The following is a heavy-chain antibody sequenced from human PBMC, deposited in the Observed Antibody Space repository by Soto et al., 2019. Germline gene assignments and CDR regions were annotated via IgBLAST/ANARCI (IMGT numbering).Heavy chain of an antibody. V-gene: IGHV3-23*01. CDR2: ISVSGGST. CDR1: GFTFSSYA. J-gene: IGHJ4*02. CDR3: AKAAGSDYYPVDY. D-gene: IGHD3-22*01. Sequence: EVQLLESGGGLVQRGGSLRLSCAASGFTFSSYAMSWFRQAPGKGLEWVSSISVSGGSTYYADSVKGRFTISRDNSKSTLFLHMNSLRAEATAVYYCAKAAGSDYYPVDYWGQGTLVTVSS.